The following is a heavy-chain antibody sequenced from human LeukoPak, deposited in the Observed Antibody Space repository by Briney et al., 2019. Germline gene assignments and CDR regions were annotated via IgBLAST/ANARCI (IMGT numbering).Heavy chain of an antibody. CDR2: IKQDGSEK. D-gene: IGHD5-24*01. CDR3: ARERDGRFFDY. Sequence: PGGSLRLSCAASGFTFSSYWMSWVRQAPGKGLEWVANIKQDGSEKYYVDSVKGRFTISRDNAKNSLHLQMNTLRAEDTAVYYCARERDGRFFDYWGQGTLVTVSS. V-gene: IGHV3-7*01. CDR1: GFTFSSYW. J-gene: IGHJ4*02.